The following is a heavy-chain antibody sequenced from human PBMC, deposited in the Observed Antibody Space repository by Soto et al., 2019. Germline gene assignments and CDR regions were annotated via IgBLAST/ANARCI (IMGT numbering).Heavy chain of an antibody. D-gene: IGHD3-16*01. J-gene: IGHJ6*02. CDR3: AREMGGFLDV. Sequence: GXSVKVCCPRSGDTFSSYAIRWVRQAPGQGLECMGGIIPIFGTAKYAQKFQGRVTITSDESTSTAYMELSSLRSEDTAVYYCAREMGGFLDVWGQGTTVTVSS. V-gene: IGHV1-69*13. CDR1: GDTFSSYA. CDR2: IIPIFGTA.